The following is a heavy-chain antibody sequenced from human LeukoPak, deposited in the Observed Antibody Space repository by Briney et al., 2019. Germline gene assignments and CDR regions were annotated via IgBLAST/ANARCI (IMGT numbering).Heavy chain of an antibody. CDR2: ILYDGSNK. CDR1: GFTFSSYA. Sequence: PGRSLRLSCAASGFTFSSYAMHWVRQAPGKGLEWVGFILYDGSNKYYADSVKGRFTISRDNSKNTLYLQMNSLRAEDTAVYYCARAPLNSGGSGYFDYWGQGTLVTVSS. J-gene: IGHJ4*02. CDR3: ARAPLNSGGSGYFDY. D-gene: IGHD2-15*01. V-gene: IGHV3-30*01.